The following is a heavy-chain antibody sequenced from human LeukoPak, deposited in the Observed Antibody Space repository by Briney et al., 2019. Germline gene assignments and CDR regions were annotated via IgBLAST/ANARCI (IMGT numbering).Heavy chain of an antibody. D-gene: IGHD4-17*01. V-gene: IGHV3-30*02. CDR3: AKDPMTTVTTGDSD. Sequence: GGSLRLSCAASGFTFSSYSMNWVRQAAGKGLEWAAFIRYGGSNKYYADSVKGRFTISRDNSKNTLYLQMNSLRAEDTAVYYRAKDPMTTVTTGDSDWGQGTLVTVSS. J-gene: IGHJ4*02. CDR2: IRYGGSNK. CDR1: GFTFSSYS.